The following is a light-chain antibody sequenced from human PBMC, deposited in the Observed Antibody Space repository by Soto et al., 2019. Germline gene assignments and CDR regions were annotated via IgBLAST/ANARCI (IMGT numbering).Light chain of an antibody. J-gene: IGKJ5*01. CDR3: QQYSTSPT. Sequence: EIVLTQSPGTLSLSPGERATLSCRASQSVSNNYLAWYQQKPGQAPRRLTYGASSRATGIQDRFSGSGSGTDFTPTISRMQPDDFAVYYRQQYSTSPTFGEGTRLEIK. V-gene: IGKV3-20*01. CDR2: GAS. CDR1: QSVSNNY.